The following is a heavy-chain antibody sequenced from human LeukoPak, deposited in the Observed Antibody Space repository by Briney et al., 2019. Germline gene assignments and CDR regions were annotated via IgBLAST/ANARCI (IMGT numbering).Heavy chain of an antibody. V-gene: IGHV3-21*04. Sequence: PGGSLRLSCAASGFTFSSYSMNWVRQAPGKGLEWVSSISSSSSYIYYADSVKGRFTISRDNSKNTLYLQMNSLRAEDTAVYYCAKDLVPYYYDSSGYYGSYWGQGTLVTVSS. CDR1: GFTFSSYS. J-gene: IGHJ4*02. CDR2: ISSSSSYI. CDR3: AKDLVPYYYDSSGYYGSY. D-gene: IGHD3-22*01.